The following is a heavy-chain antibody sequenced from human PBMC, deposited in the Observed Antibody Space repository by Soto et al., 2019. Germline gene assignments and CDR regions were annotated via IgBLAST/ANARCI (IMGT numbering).Heavy chain of an antibody. CDR3: ARGVYGSGTYYNSWFDP. CDR2: IHDSGIT. Sequence: PSETLSLTCTVSGGSISSGGYYWSWIRQHPGKDLEWIGFIHDSGITYYNPSLKSRVTISLDTSKNQFSLRLSSVTAADTAVYYCARGVYGSGTYYNSWFDPWGRGTLVTVSS. V-gene: IGHV4-31*03. J-gene: IGHJ5*02. D-gene: IGHD3-10*01. CDR1: GGSISSGGYY.